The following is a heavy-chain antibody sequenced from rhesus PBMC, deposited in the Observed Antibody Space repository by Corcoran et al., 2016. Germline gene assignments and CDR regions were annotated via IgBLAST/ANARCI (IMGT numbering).Heavy chain of an antibody. J-gene: IGHJ4*01. Sequence: QVQLQESGPGLVKPLETLSLTCAVSGYSISSGYGWSWIRQPPGKGLEGVGYIGGSSGSTNYNPSLKSRVTISKDTSKNQFSLKLSSVTAADTAVYYCARENSWNYFDYWGQGVLVTVSS. CDR2: IGGSSGST. CDR3: ARENSWNYFDY. V-gene: IGHV4-127*01. CDR1: GYSISSGYG. D-gene: IGHD1-1-1*01.